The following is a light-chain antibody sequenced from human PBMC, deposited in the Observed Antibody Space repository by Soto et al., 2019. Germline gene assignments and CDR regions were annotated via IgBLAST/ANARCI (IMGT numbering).Light chain of an antibody. CDR2: YDD. V-gene: IGLV1-36*01. Sequence: QSVLTQSPSVSEAPRQRVTISCSGSRSNVGDNAVNWYQQFPGKAPKLLIYYDDLLTSGVSDRFSGSKSGTSASLAISGLQSEDEGDYYCEAWDDSLNGWVFGGGTKLTVL. CDR3: EAWDDSLNGWV. J-gene: IGLJ3*02. CDR1: RSNVGDNA.